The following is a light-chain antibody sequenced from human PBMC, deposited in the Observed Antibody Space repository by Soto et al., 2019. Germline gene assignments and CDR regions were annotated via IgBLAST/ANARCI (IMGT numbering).Light chain of an antibody. CDR3: QQYGGSPQT. Sequence: EILLTQSPCTLSLSPGERATLSCRASQSVSNYLAWYQQKPGQAPRLLIYGASSRATGIPDRFSGSGSGTDFTLTISRLEPEDFAVYYCQQYGGSPQTFGQGT. J-gene: IGKJ1*01. V-gene: IGKV3-20*01. CDR2: GAS. CDR1: QSVSNY.